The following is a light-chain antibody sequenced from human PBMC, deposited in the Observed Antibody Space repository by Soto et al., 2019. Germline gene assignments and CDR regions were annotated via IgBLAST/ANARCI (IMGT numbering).Light chain of an antibody. CDR1: SSDVGGYNY. CDR2: DVS. Sequence: ALTQPASVSGSPGQSITISCTGTSSDVGGYNYVSWYQQYPGKVPKLMIYDVSYRPSGVSNRFSGSKSGNTASLTISGLQAEDEADYYCSSYTSGSTYVFGTGTKVTVL. J-gene: IGLJ1*01. CDR3: SSYTSGSTYV. V-gene: IGLV2-14*01.